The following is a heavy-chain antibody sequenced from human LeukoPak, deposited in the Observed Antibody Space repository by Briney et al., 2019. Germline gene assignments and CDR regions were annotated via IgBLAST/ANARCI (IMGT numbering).Heavy chain of an antibody. D-gene: IGHD3-3*01. J-gene: IGHJ5*02. V-gene: IGHV4-59*12. Sequence: SETLSLTCTVSGGSISSYYWSWIRQPPGKGLEWIGYIYYSGSTYYNPSLKSRVTISVDTSKNQFSLKLSSVTAADTAVYYCARDKAPIFGVVRGWFDPWGQGTLVTVSS. CDR2: IYYSGST. CDR3: ARDKAPIFGVVRGWFDP. CDR1: GGSISSYY.